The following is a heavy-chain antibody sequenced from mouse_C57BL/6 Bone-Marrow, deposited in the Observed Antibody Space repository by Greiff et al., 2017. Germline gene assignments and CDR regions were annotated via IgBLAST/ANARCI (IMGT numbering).Heavy chain of an antibody. D-gene: IGHD5-5*01. J-gene: IGHJ4*01. CDR3: ARWEAYLYAMDY. Sequence: QVQLKQPGAELVKPGASVKMSCKASGYTFTSYWITWVKQRPGQGLAWIGDIYPGSGSTNYNEKFKSKATLTVDTSSSTAYMQLSSLTSEDSAVXYCARWEAYLYAMDYWGQGTSVTVSS. CDR1: GYTFTSYW. CDR2: IYPGSGST. V-gene: IGHV1-55*01.